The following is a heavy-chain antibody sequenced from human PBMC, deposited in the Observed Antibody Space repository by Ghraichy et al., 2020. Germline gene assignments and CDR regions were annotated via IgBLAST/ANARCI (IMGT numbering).Heavy chain of an antibody. CDR2: ISSSRSSI. Sequence: GGSLRLSCAASGFTFSSYSMNWVRQAPGKGLEWVSYISSSRSSIYYADSVKGRFTISRDNAKNSLYLQMKSLRDEDTAVYYCARGLPNPYYYDYWGQGTLVTVSS. CDR3: ARGLPNPYYYDY. CDR1: GFTFSSYS. J-gene: IGHJ4*02. V-gene: IGHV3-48*02.